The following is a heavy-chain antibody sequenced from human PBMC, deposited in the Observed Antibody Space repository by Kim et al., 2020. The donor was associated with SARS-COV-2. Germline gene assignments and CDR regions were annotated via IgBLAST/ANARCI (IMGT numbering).Heavy chain of an antibody. CDR3: AKARADYYALGRPFDP. J-gene: IGHJ5*02. CDR1: GFTFSNYA. Sequence: GGSLRLSCAASGFTFSNYALSWVRQAPGKGLEWVSDISGSGYNPYYADSVRGRFTISRDNSKNTLYLQMNSLRVEDTAVYYCAKARADYYALGRPFDPGG. D-gene: IGHD3-10*01. CDR2: ISGSGYNP. V-gene: IGHV3-23*01.